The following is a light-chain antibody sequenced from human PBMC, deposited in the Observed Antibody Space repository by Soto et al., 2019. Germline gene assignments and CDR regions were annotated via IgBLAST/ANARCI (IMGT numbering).Light chain of an antibody. CDR3: QQYYSTPYT. V-gene: IGKV4-1*01. Sequence: DIVMTQSPDSLAVSLGERATINCKSSQSVLYSSNNKNYLTWYQQKPGQPPKLLIYWASTRESVVPDRFSGSGSGRDFTLTISSLQAEDVAVYYCQQYYSTPYTFGQGNKVEIK. CDR1: QSVLYSSNNKNY. CDR2: WAS. J-gene: IGKJ2*01.